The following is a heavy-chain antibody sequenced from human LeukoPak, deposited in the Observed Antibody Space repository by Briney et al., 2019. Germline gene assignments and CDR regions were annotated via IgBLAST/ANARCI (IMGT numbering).Heavy chain of an antibody. CDR3: ARDYCSGGSCKRGDY. V-gene: IGHV3-30-3*01. D-gene: IGHD2-15*01. CDR2: ISYDGSHK. J-gene: IGHJ4*02. Sequence: RGSLRLSCAASGFTFSGFAMHWVRQAPGKGLEYLAYISYDGSHKDHRDSVKGRLTISRDNSRSTLYLEMNSLRAEDTAVYYCARDYCSGGSCKRGDYWGQGTLVTVSS. CDR1: GFTFSGFA.